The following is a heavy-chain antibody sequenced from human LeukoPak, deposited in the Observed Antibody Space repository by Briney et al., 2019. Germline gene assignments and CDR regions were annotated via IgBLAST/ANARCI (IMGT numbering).Heavy chain of an antibody. V-gene: IGHV4-61*01. CDR1: GGSISSSSYY. CDR3: ARGAGGYGPRGHPYFQH. Sequence: SETLSLTCTVSGGSISSSSYYWSWIRQPPGKGLEWIGYTYYSGSTNYNPSLKSRVTISVDTSKNQFSLKLSSVTAADTAVYYCARGAGGYGPRGHPYFQHWGQGTLVTVSS. J-gene: IGHJ1*01. D-gene: IGHD3-10*01. CDR2: TYYSGST.